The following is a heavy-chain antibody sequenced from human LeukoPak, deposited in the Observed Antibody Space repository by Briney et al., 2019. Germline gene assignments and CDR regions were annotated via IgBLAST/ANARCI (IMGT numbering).Heavy chain of an antibody. D-gene: IGHD1-14*01. Sequence: GASVKVSCKASGYTFTGYYMHWVRQAPGQGLEWMGIINPSGGSTSYAQKFQGRVTMTRDMSTSTVYMELSSLRSEDTAVYYCARSLDEHRSDYWGQGTLVTVSS. CDR3: ARSLDEHRSDY. CDR2: INPSGGST. J-gene: IGHJ4*02. CDR1: GYTFTGYY. V-gene: IGHV1-46*01.